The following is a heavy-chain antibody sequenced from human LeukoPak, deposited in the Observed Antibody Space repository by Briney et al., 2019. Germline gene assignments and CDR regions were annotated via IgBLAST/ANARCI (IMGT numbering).Heavy chain of an antibody. V-gene: IGHV1-2*07. CDR1: GYTFTGYY. Sequence: ASVKVSCKASGYTFTGYYIHWVRQAPGQGLEWMGWINPHSGGINYAHKFQGGVTMTRGTSITTAYMELSSLRSDDTAVYYCARDVGEYCSSTNCYASHYWGQGTLVTVSS. D-gene: IGHD2-2*01. CDR3: ARDVGEYCSSTNCYASHY. CDR2: INPHSGGI. J-gene: IGHJ4*02.